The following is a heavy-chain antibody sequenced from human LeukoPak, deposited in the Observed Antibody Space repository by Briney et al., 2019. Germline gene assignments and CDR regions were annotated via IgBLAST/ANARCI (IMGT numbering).Heavy chain of an antibody. Sequence: SETLSLTCAVYGGSFSGYYWSWIRQPPGKGLEWIGEINHSGSTNYNPSLKSRVTISVDTSKNQFSLKLSSVTAADTAVYYCTRHGYSSGSLAWFDPWGQGTQVTVSS. CDR1: GGSFSGYY. CDR2: INHSGST. CDR3: TRHGYSSGSLAWFDP. V-gene: IGHV4-34*01. J-gene: IGHJ5*02. D-gene: IGHD6-19*01.